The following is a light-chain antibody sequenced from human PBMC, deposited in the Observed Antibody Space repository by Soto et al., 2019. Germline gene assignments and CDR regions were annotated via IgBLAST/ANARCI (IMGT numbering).Light chain of an antibody. V-gene: IGLV2-23*01. CDR1: SRDVGDYNL. J-gene: IGLJ2*01. CDR3: GARADTSTVL. CDR2: EGT. Sequence: QSALTQPASVSGSPGQSIIISCTGTSRDVGDYNLFSWYQQYPDKAPKLMIYEGTKRPSGVSNRFSGSKSGNTASLTISGLQAEDEADYYCGARADTSTVLLGGGTQLTVL.